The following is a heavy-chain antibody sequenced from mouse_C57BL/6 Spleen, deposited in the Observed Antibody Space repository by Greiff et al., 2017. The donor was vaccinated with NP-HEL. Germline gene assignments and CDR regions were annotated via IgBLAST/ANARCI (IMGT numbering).Heavy chain of an antibody. Sequence: EVKLMESGEGLVKPGGSLKLSCAASGFTFSSYAMSWVRQTPEKRLEWVAYISSGGDYIYYADTVKGRVTISRDKARHTLYLQMSSLKSEDTAMYYCTRDREGSGCDFAYWGQGTPLTVSS. CDR3: TRDREGSGCDFAY. V-gene: IGHV5-9-1*02. D-gene: IGHD3-2*02. CDR1: GFTFSSYA. CDR2: ISSGGDYI. J-gene: IGHJ2*01.